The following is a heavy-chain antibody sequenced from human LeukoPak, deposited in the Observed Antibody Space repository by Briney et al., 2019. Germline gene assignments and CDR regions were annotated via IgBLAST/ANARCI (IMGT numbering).Heavy chain of an antibody. J-gene: IGHJ4*02. V-gene: IGHV3-23*01. D-gene: IGHD6-13*01. CDR3: ARPGYSSSWYFDY. CDR1: GFTFSSYA. CDR2: ISGSGGST. Sequence: GGSLRLSCAASGFTFSSYAMSWVRRAPGKGLEWVSAISGSGGSTYYADSVKGRFTISRDNSKNTLYLQMNSLRAEDTAVYYCARPGYSSSWYFDYWGQGTLVTVSS.